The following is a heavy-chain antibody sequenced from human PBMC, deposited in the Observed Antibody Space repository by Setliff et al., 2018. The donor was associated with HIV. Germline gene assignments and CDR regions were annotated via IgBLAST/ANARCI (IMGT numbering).Heavy chain of an antibody. CDR1: GYTFSTNA. Sequence: ASVKVSCKAFGYTFSTNAIHWVRQAPGQRLEWMGYINAGDDNTRYSEKFQGRVTITRDTSANTAYMELSSLRSEDTAVYYCARDRCSGGFCNLNWFDPWGQGTLVTVSS. CDR2: INAGDDNT. CDR3: ARDRCSGGFCNLNWFDP. J-gene: IGHJ5*02. D-gene: IGHD2-15*01. V-gene: IGHV1-3*01.